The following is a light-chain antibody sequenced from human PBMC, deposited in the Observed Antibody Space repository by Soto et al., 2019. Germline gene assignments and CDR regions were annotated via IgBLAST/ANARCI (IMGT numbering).Light chain of an antibody. CDR3: QQRSNWPRT. CDR1: QGIGTY. V-gene: IGKV1-9*01. Sequence: IQLTQSPSSLSASVGDRVTVTCRASQGIGTYLVWYQQKSGKAPTVLIYASSTLQTGVPSRFSGSGSGTDFSLTISSLHPEDVATYYCQQRSNWPRTFGQGTKVEI. CDR2: ASS. J-gene: IGKJ1*01.